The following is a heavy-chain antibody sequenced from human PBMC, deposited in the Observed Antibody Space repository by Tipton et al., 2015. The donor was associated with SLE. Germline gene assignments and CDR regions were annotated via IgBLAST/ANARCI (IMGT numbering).Heavy chain of an antibody. J-gene: IGHJ3*02. CDR2: IYYSGST. CDR3: AGRAAGGAFDI. V-gene: IGHV4-39*01. CDR1: GGSISSSSYY. D-gene: IGHD3-10*01. Sequence: TLSLTCTVSGGSISSSSYYWGWIRQPPGKGLEWIGSIYYSGSTYYNPSLKSRVTISVDTSKNQFSLKLSSVTAADTAVYYCAGRAAGGAFDIWGQGTMVTASS.